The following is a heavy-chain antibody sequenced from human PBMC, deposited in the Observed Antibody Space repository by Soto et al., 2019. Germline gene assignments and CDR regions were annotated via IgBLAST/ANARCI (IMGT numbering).Heavy chain of an antibody. CDR2: TYYRSKWYY. Sequence: SQTLSLTCAITGDSVSSNSAGWSWVRQSPSRGLEWLGRTYYRSKWYYEYAVSVRGRITINPDTSKNQYSLQLNSVTPEDTAVYFCARGEQYSGRIFDYWGRGTLVTDSS. J-gene: IGHJ4*01. V-gene: IGHV6-1*01. D-gene: IGHD1-26*01. CDR3: ARGEQYSGRIFDY. CDR1: GDSVSSNSAG.